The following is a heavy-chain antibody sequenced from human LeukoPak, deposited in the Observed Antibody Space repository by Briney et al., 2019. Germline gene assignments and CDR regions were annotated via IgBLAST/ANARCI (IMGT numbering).Heavy chain of an antibody. J-gene: IGHJ4*02. D-gene: IGHD5-24*01. CDR2: IYYTGST. V-gene: IGHV4-59*01. CDR3: ARENGYNYDY. CDR1: GVSISSYY. Sequence: SETLSLTCTVSGVSISSYYWSWIRQPPGKGLEWIGSIYYTGSTNYNPSLKSRATISVDTSKNQFSLKLSSVTAAETAVYYCARENGYNYDYWGQGTLVTVSS.